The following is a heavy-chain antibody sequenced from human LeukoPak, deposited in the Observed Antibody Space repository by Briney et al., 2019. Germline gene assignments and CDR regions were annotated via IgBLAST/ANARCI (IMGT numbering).Heavy chain of an antibody. CDR2: INPSGGST. J-gene: IGHJ4*02. CDR3: ARDSLGGFLGSGYYVFDDHMGGGAPKRHFDY. Sequence: ASVKVSCKASGYTFTSYYMHWVRQAPGQGLEWMGIINPSGGSTSYAQKFQGRVTMTRDTSTSTVYMELSSLRSEDTAVYYCARDSLGGFLGSGYYVFDDHMGGGAPKRHFDYWGQGTLVTVSS. CDR1: GYTFTSYY. D-gene: IGHD3-3*01. V-gene: IGHV1-46*01.